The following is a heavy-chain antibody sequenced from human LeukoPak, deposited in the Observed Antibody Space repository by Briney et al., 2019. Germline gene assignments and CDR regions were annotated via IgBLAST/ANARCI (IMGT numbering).Heavy chain of an antibody. J-gene: IGHJ5*02. CDR1: GYSISSGYY. V-gene: IGHV4-38-2*01. CDR3: ARQGGSYYNWFDP. Sequence: SETLSLTCAVSGYSISSGYYWGWIRQPPGKGLEWIGSIYHSGSTYYNPSLKSRVTISVDTSKNQFSLKLSSVTAAEPAVYYCARQGGSYYNWFDPWGQGTLVTVSS. D-gene: IGHD1-26*01. CDR2: IYHSGST.